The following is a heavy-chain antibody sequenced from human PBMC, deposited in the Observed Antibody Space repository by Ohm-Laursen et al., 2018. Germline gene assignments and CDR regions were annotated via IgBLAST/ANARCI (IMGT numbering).Heavy chain of an antibody. J-gene: IGHJ6*02. V-gene: IGHV1-2*02. CDR3: ARVAYCGGNCFGPHYYGMDV. D-gene: IGHD2-21*01. Sequence: ASVKVSCKASGYTFTGYSMQWVRQAPGQGLEWMGWINSYSGGTKYAQKFQGRVTMTRDTSTSTVYMELSSLTSDDTAVFYCARVAYCGGNCFGPHYYGMDVWGQGTTVTVSS. CDR1: GYTFTGYS. CDR2: INSYSGGT.